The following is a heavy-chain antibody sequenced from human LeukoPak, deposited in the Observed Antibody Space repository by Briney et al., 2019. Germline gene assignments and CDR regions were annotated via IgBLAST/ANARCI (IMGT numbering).Heavy chain of an antibody. CDR3: ARATPFDPSPGVPAAKTTNYYYYGMDV. Sequence: GASVKVSCKASGGTFSSYAISWVRQAPGQGLEWMGGIIPIFGTANYAQKFQGRVTITADESTSTAYMELSSLRSEDTAVYYCARATPFDPSPGVPAAKTTNYYYYGMDVWGQGTTVTVSS. J-gene: IGHJ6*02. CDR1: GGTFSSYA. V-gene: IGHV1-69*01. CDR2: IIPIFGTA. D-gene: IGHD2-2*01.